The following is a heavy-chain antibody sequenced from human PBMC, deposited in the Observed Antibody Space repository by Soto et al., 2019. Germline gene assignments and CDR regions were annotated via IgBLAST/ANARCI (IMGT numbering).Heavy chain of an antibody. CDR3: ASEASITGSPFDY. CDR1: GGTFSSYA. Sequence: ASVKVSCKASGGTFSSYAISWVRQAPGQGLEWMGGIIPIFGTANYAQKFQGRVTITADESTSTAYMELSSLRSEDTAVYYCASEASITGSPFDYWGQGTLVTVSS. J-gene: IGHJ4*02. D-gene: IGHD1-20*01. CDR2: IIPIFGTA. V-gene: IGHV1-69*13.